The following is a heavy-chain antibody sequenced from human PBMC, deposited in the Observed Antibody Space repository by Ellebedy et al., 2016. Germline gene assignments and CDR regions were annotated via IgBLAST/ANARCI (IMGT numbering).Heavy chain of an antibody. CDR2: ISGSGGST. CDR3: AKVGIAAAGTTRIPGLDY. J-gene: IGHJ4*02. Sequence: GESLKIPXAASGFTFSSYAMSWVRQAPGKGLEWVSAISGSGGSTYYADSVKGRFTISRDNSKNTLYLQMNSLRAEDTAVYYCAKVGIAAAGTTRIPGLDYWGQGTLVTVSS. CDR1: GFTFSSYA. V-gene: IGHV3-23*01. D-gene: IGHD6-13*01.